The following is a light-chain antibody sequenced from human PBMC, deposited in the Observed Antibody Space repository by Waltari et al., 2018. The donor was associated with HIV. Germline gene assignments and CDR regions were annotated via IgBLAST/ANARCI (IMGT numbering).Light chain of an antibody. CDR1: DSDVGTYKL. V-gene: IGLV2-8*01. J-gene: IGLJ1*01. CDR3: ASYRGLNNLGV. Sequence: HSDLTQPPSATGSPGQSVTISCTGTDSDVGTYKLVSWYQHHPGKAPKLIIYEVNKRPSGVPDRFSASKSGDTASLTVSGLQAEDEADYYCASYRGLNNLGVFGTGTKVTVL. CDR2: EVN.